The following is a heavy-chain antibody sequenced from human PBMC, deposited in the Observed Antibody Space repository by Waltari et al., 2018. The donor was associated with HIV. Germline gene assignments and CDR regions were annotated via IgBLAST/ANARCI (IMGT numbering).Heavy chain of an antibody. D-gene: IGHD6-13*01. Sequence: EVQLLESGGGLVQPGGSLRLSCAASGFTFSSPAIIWVPPAPGQGLEWVSAISGSCGSTYYADSVKGRFTISRDNSKNTLYLQMNSLRAEDTAVYYCAKDRLAAANDYYYYYGMDVWGQGTTVTVSS. J-gene: IGHJ6*02. CDR3: AKDRLAAANDYYYYYGMDV. CDR1: GFTFSSPA. CDR2: ISGSCGST. V-gene: IGHV3-23*01.